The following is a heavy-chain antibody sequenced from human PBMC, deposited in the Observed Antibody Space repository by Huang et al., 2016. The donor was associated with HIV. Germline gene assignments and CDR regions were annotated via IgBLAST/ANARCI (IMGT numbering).Heavy chain of an antibody. Sequence: EVQLVESGGGLVQPGGSLRLSCAASGFTFRNHWMHWVRQAPGKGMEVVSGIKSDGSDTSHADSVKGRFTIARDNAQNTVHLHMNSLRAEDTAVYFCAKNPSITAVDSDYYYYYMDVWGKGTTVTVS. J-gene: IGHJ6*03. CDR2: IKSDGSDT. V-gene: IGHV3-74*01. CDR1: GFTFRNHW. CDR3: AKNPSITAVDSDYYYYYMDV. D-gene: IGHD6-13*01.